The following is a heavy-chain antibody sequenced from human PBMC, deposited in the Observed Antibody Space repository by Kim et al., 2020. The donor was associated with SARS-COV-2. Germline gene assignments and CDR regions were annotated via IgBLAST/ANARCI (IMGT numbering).Heavy chain of an antibody. Sequence: SETLSLTCTVSGGSISSYYWSWIRQPPGKGLEWIGYIYYSGSTNYNPSLKSRVTISVDTSKNQFSLKLSSVTAADTAVYYCARGSAPKPLFEGLGLVPAMVRWFDPWGQGTLVTVSS. CDR3: ARGSAPKPLFEGLGLVPAMVRWFDP. D-gene: IGHD2-21*02. J-gene: IGHJ5*02. CDR1: GGSISSYY. V-gene: IGHV4-59*01. CDR2: IYYSGST.